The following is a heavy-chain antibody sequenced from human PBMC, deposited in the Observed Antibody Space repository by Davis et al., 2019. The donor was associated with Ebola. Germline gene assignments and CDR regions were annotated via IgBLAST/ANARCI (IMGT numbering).Heavy chain of an antibody. CDR2: TYYRSKWYY. V-gene: IGHV6-1*01. D-gene: IGHD1-26*01. CDR3: ARDSGSYSPALDY. CDR1: GDSASGHSAA. J-gene: IGHJ4*02. Sequence: HSQTLSLTCAISGDSASGHSAAWNWIRQSPSRGLEWLGRTYYRSKWYYDYALSVKSRITINPDTSKNQFSLQLNSVTPEDTAVYYCARDSGSYSPALDYWGQGTLVTVSS.